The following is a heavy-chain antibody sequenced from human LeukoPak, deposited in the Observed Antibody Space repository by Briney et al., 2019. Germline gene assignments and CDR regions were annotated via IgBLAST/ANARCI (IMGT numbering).Heavy chain of an antibody. D-gene: IGHD3-3*01. CDR2: INPNSGGT. CDR1: GYTFTGYY. Sequence: ASVKVSCKASGYTFTGYYMHWVRQAPGQGLEWMGWINPNSGGTNYAQKLQGRVTMTTDTSTSTAYMELRSLRSDDTAVYYCARDRYDFWGGQGNYYMDVWGKGTTVTVSS. V-gene: IGHV1-2*02. CDR3: ARDRYDFWGGQGNYYMDV. J-gene: IGHJ6*03.